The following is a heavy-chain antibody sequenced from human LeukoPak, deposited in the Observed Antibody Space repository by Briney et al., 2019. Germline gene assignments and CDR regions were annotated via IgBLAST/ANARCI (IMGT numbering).Heavy chain of an antibody. V-gene: IGHV1-69*06. D-gene: IGHD1-1*01. CDR1: GGTFSSYA. CDR2: IIPIFGTP. J-gene: IGHJ5*02. Sequence: GASVKVSCKASGGTFSSYAISWVRQAPGQGLEWMGRIIPIFGTPNYAQKFQGRVTITADKSTTTAYMELSSLRSEDTAAYYCARSPTGRSWFDPWGQGTLVTVSS. CDR3: ARSPTGRSWFDP.